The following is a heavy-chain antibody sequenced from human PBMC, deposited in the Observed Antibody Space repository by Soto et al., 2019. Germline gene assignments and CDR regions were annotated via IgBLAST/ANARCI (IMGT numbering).Heavy chain of an antibody. CDR3: ARAMVRGKNYYGVDV. Sequence: ELQLVQSGAEVKKPGESLKISCKGSEYSFTNYWIGWVRQMPGKGLEWMGIIYPGDSDTRYSPSFQGQVTISADKSISTAYLQWSSLKASDTAMYYCARAMVRGKNYYGVDVWGQGTTVTVSS. CDR1: EYSFTNYW. J-gene: IGHJ6*02. D-gene: IGHD3-10*01. CDR2: IYPGDSDT. V-gene: IGHV5-51*03.